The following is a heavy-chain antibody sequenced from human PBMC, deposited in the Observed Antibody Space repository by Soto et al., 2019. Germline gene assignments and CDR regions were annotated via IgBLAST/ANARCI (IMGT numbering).Heavy chain of an antibody. CDR3: ARRSYYDSSGSYYFDY. CDR2: IYYSGST. CDR1: GGSVSSGSYY. D-gene: IGHD3-22*01. J-gene: IGHJ4*02. V-gene: IGHV4-61*01. Sequence: QVQLQESGPGLVKPSETLSLTCTVSGGSVSSGSYYWSWIRQPPGKGLEWIGYIYYSGSTNYNPSHKSRVTTSVDTAQSQFSLKLSSVPAADTAVYYCARRSYYDSSGSYYFDYWGQGTLVTVSS.